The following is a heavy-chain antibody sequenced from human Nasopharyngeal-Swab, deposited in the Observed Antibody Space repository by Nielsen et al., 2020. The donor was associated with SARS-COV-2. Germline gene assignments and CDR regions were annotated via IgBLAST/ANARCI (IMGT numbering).Heavy chain of an antibody. CDR3: AREGEYGAYDAPDY. Sequence: SVQVSCKTSGYTFSNYPITWVRQAPGQGREWMGGIVPALGLPNYAQKFRGRVTISADRSTTTSYLELSSLRSEDTAIYYCAREGEYGAYDAPDYWGQGTLVTVSS. V-gene: IGHV1-69*10. D-gene: IGHD5-12*01. CDR1: GYTFSNYP. J-gene: IGHJ4*02. CDR2: IVPALGLP.